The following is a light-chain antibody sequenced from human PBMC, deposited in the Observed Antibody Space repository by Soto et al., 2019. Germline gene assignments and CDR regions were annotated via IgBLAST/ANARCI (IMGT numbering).Light chain of an antibody. CDR1: QTISSS. V-gene: IGKV1-12*01. J-gene: IGKJ5*01. CDR3: QQANSFPPT. CDR2: AAS. Sequence: DIQMTQSPSSVSASVGDRVTISCRASQTISSSLAWYQQKPGQAPKLLIYAASKLQIGVPARFRGSGSATDFTLTISSLQPEDFATYYCQQANSFPPTVGQGTRLDIK.